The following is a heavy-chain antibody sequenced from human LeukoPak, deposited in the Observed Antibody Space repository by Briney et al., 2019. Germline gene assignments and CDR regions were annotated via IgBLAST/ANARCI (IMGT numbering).Heavy chain of an antibody. CDR2: ICPRGGI. CDR3: AKDPNYYDITGYYDY. V-gene: IGHV4-4*02. J-gene: IGHJ4*02. Sequence: SETLSLTCAVFGDSISNNNCYSWVRQSPGKGLEWIGEICPRGGINYNPSLKTRVIITGDRPKNQFSLNLISVTAADSAVYYCAKDPNYYDITGYYDYWGQGTLVTVSS. CDR1: GDSISNNNC. D-gene: IGHD3-22*01.